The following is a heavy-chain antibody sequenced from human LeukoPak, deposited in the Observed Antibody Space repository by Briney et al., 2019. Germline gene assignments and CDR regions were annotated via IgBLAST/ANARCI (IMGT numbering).Heavy chain of an antibody. Sequence: PSETLSLTGAVYGGSFSGYYWSWIRQPPGKGLEWIGEINHSGSTNYNPSLKSRVTISVDTSKNQFSLKLSSVTAADTAVYYCARHPVDQWLVGGYWFDPWGQGTLVTVSS. J-gene: IGHJ5*02. CDR3: ARHPVDQWLVGGYWFDP. CDR1: GGSFSGYY. CDR2: INHSGST. D-gene: IGHD6-19*01. V-gene: IGHV4-34*01.